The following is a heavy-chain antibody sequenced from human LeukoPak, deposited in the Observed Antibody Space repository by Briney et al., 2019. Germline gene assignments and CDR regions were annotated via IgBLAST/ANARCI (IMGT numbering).Heavy chain of an antibody. D-gene: IGHD5-12*01. V-gene: IGHV6-1*01. CDR3: ARYVSVANAYYFDY. CDR1: GDSVSSKSAA. Sequence: SQTLSLTCAISGDSVSSKSAAWTWMRQSPSRGLEWLGRTYYRSKWYNDYAVSVKSRITINPDTSKNQFSLQLNSVTPEDTAVYYCARYVSVANAYYFDYWGQGTLVTVSS. CDR2: TYYRSKWYN. J-gene: IGHJ4*02.